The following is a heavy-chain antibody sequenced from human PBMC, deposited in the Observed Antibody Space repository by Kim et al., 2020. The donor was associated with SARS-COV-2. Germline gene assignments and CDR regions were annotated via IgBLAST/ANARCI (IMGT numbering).Heavy chain of an antibody. CDR1: GFTFSSYA. V-gene: IGHV3-30-3*01. J-gene: IGHJ3*02. D-gene: IGHD3-3*01. Sequence: GGSLRLSCAASGFTFSSYAMHWVRQAPGKGLEWVAVISYDGSNKYYADSVKGRFTISRDNSKNTLYLQMYSLRAEDTAVYYCARGGWSGLNDAFDIWGQGTMVTVSS. CDR2: ISYDGSNK. CDR3: ARGGWSGLNDAFDI.